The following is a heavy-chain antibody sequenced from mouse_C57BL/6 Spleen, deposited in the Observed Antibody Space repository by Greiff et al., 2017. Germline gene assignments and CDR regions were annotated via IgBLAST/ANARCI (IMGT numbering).Heavy chain of an antibody. Sequence: QVQLQQSGAELARPGASVTLSCKASGYTFTSYGISWVKQRTGQGLEWIGEIYPRSGNTYYNEKFKGKATLTADKSSSTAYMELRSLTSEDSAVYFCARGDGSSLAWFAYWGQGTLVTVSA. D-gene: IGHD1-1*01. CDR2: IYPRSGNT. CDR3: ARGDGSSLAWFAY. V-gene: IGHV1-81*01. CDR1: GYTFTSYG. J-gene: IGHJ3*01.